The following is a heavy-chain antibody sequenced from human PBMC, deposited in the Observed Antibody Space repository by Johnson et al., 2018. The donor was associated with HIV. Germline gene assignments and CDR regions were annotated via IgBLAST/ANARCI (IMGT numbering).Heavy chain of an antibody. V-gene: IGHV3-30-3*02. CDR3: AKRRGGGKGADTFDI. Sequence: QVQLVESGGGVVQPVRSLRLSCAASGFTFSSYAMHWVRQAPGKGLEWVAVISYDGSNKYYADSVKGRFTISRDNSKNTLYLQMNSLRAEDTAVYYCAKRRGGGKGADTFDIWGQGTMVTVSS. CDR2: ISYDGSNK. CDR1: GFTFSSYA. J-gene: IGHJ3*02. D-gene: IGHD3-10*01.